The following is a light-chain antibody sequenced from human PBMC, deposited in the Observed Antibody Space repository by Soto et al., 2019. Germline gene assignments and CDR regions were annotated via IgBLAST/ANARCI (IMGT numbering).Light chain of an antibody. CDR1: QDISNY. CDR3: QQYYSLPPT. Sequence: DIQMTQSPSSLSASVGDRVTITCQASQDISNYLNWYQQKPGKAPTLLIYDASNLETGVPSRCSGSGSATNFTITIISLQPEDIATYYCQQYYSLPPTFGQGTRLEIK. J-gene: IGKJ5*01. CDR2: DAS. V-gene: IGKV1-33*01.